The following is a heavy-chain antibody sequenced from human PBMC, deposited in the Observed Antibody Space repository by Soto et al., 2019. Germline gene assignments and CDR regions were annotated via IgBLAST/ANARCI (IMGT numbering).Heavy chain of an antibody. J-gene: IGHJ5*02. CDR3: ANQPGVSIFGVVIGHWFDP. V-gene: IGHV3-23*01. Sequence: GGSLRLSCAASGFTFSSYAMSWVRQAPGKGLEWVSAISGSGGSTYYADSVKGRFTISRDNSKYTLYLQMNSLRAEDTAVYYCANQPGVSIFGVVIGHWFDPWGQGTLVTVSS. D-gene: IGHD3-3*01. CDR2: ISGSGGST. CDR1: GFTFSSYA.